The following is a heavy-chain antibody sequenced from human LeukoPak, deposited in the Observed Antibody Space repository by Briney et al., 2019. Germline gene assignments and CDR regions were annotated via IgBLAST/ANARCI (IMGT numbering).Heavy chain of an antibody. J-gene: IGHJ4*02. V-gene: IGHV3-48*01. CDR3: ARDFADYGDFDY. D-gene: IGHD4-17*01. CDR2: IDTSSDII. CDR1: GFAFNTYT. Sequence: GGSLRLSCAASGFAFNTYTMNWFRQAPGKGLEWISYIDTSSDIIYYADSVMGRFTISRDNAKNSLYLQMNSLRGDDAAVYYCARDFADYGDFDYWGQGTLATVSS.